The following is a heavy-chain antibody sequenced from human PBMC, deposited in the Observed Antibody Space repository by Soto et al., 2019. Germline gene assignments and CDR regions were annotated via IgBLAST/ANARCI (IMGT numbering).Heavy chain of an antibody. D-gene: IGHD6-19*01. CDR3: XKGGRQWLVTSDFNY. CDR1: GCTFSDYA. CDR2: VSHDGRNT. J-gene: IGHJ4*02. V-gene: IGHV3-30*18. Sequence: GGFLRLSCAASGCTFSDYAMHWVRQAPGKGLEWVAVVSHDGRNTHYADSVKGRFTISRDSSKNTVSLEMTSLRAEDTAVYYCXKGGRQWLVTSDFNYWGQGALVTVSS.